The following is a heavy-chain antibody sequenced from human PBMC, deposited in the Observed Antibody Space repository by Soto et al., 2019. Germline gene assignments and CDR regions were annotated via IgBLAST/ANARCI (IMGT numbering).Heavy chain of an antibody. Sequence: GSLRLSCAASGFTFSDYYMSWIRQAPGKGLEWVSYISSSGSTIYYADSVKGRFTISRDNAKNSLYLQMNSLRAEDTAVYYCARPLTYYYDSSGYPGVGAFDIWGQGTMVTVSS. D-gene: IGHD3-22*01. V-gene: IGHV3-11*01. CDR1: GFTFSDYY. J-gene: IGHJ3*02. CDR3: ARPLTYYYDSSGYPGVGAFDI. CDR2: ISSSGSTI.